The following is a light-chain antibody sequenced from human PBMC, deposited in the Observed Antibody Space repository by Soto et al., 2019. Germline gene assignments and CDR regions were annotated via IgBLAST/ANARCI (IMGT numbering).Light chain of an antibody. CDR2: GAS. J-gene: IGKJ1*01. V-gene: IGKV3-20*01. Sequence: EIMLTRSPGTLTLSPGERATLSCRASQSVSSSYLAWYQQKPGQAPRLLIYGASSRATGIPDRFSGTGSGTDFTLTISRLEPEDFAVYWCQQYDSSPRTFGQGTKVDNK. CDR1: QSVSSSY. CDR3: QQYDSSPRT.